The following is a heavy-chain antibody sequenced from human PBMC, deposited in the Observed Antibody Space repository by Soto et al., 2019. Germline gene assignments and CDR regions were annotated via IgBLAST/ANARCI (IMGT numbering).Heavy chain of an antibody. CDR1: GFTFSSYA. CDR2: ISGSGGST. Sequence: GGSLRLSCAASGFTFSSYAMSWVRQAPGKGLEWVSAISGSGGSTYYADSVKGRFTISRDNSKNTLYLQMNSLRAEDTAVYYCAKNTRVVVTAIVGMVWGQGTLVTVSS. D-gene: IGHD2-21*02. V-gene: IGHV3-23*01. J-gene: IGHJ4*02. CDR3: AKNTRVVVTAIVGMV.